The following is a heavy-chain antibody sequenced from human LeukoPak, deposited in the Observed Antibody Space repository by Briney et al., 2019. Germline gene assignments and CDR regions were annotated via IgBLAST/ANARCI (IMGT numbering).Heavy chain of an antibody. D-gene: IGHD4-17*01. Sequence: GGSLRLSCATSGFTLSNYVMHWVRRAPGKGLEWVAFIRYDGSNKYYADSVKGRFTISRDNSKNTLYLQMNSLRAEDTAVYYCAKDKIRLYYYYYMDVWGKGTTVTVSS. CDR1: GFTLSNYV. CDR3: AKDKIRLYYYYYMDV. V-gene: IGHV3-30*02. J-gene: IGHJ6*03. CDR2: IRYDGSNK.